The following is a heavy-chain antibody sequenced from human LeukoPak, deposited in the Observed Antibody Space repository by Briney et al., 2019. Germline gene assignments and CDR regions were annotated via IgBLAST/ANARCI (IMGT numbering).Heavy chain of an antibody. J-gene: IGHJ5*02. D-gene: IGHD6-13*01. CDR2: MNPNSGNT. Sequence: GASVKVSCKASGYTFTSYDINWVRQATGQGLEWMGWMNPNSGNTGYAQKFQGRVTMTRNTSISTAYMELSSLRSEDTAVYYCARGPAKPRGGSSWYYRAWFDPWGQGTLVTVSS. CDR3: ARGPAKPRGGSSWYYRAWFDP. V-gene: IGHV1-8*01. CDR1: GYTFTSYD.